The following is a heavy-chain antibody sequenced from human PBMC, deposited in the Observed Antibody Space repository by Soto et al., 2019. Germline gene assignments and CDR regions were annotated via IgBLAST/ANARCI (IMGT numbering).Heavy chain of an antibody. Sequence: GGCCSFIKKHPGKGLEWIGYIYYTGSIYYNPSLKSRVTIPVDTSKNQFSLKLSSVTAADTAVYYCARDLRFRGFYGTDVRGQGTTVTVSS. CDR1: GGC. CDR2: IYYTGSI. D-gene: IGHD3-10*01. V-gene: IGHV4-31*02. CDR3: ARDLRFRGFYGTDV. J-gene: IGHJ6*02.